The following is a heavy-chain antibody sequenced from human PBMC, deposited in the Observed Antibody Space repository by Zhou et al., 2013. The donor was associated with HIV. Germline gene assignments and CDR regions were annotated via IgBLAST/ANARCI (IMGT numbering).Heavy chain of an antibody. CDR2: ISVDNGKT. CDR1: GYTFTRYD. J-gene: IGHJ3*02. V-gene: IGHV1-18*01. CDR3: PARRWYLHPVVFDI. D-gene: IGHD2-15*01. Sequence: QVQLVQSGDAVKKPGASVKVSCQASGYTFTRYDISWVRQAPGQGLEWLGWISVDNGKTNYPKKLQGRVTLTTDKSTSTAYMEMRSLRSEDTAVYHCPARRWYLHPVVFDIWGQGTMVTVSS.